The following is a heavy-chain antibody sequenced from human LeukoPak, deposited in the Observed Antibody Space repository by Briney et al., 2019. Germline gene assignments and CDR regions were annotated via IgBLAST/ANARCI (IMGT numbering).Heavy chain of an antibody. V-gene: IGHV4-34*12. J-gene: IGHJ3*02. CDR3: AGRGGYCSSTSCYSVGVAYFGR. CDR1: VGSFSVYY. CDR2: IIHSGKT. Sequence: PSETLSLTCAVYVGSFSVYYWSWIRQPPGKGLEWIGEIIHSGKTNFHPSLKSPVTKSVDTSKNQFSLKLSSVPAAETAGYYCAGRGGYCSSTSCYSVGVAYFGRWGRGRMVSVCS. D-gene: IGHD2-2*02.